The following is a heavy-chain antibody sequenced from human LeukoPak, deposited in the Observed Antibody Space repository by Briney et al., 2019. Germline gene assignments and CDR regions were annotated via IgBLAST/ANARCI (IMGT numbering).Heavy chain of an antibody. CDR3: ARDYGEYYYDSSSYYGGFDY. D-gene: IGHD3-22*01. Sequence: GGSLRLSCAASGFTFSSYAMSWVRQAPGEGLEWVSVICGSGVNTYYADSVKGRFTISRDNSKNTLFLQMNSLRAEDTAVYYCARDYGEYYYDSSSYYGGFDYWGQGTLVTVSS. V-gene: IGHV3-23*01. CDR2: ICGSGVNT. J-gene: IGHJ4*02. CDR1: GFTFSSYA.